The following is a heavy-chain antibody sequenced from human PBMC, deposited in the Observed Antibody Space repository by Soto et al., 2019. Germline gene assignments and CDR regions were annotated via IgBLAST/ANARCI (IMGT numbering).Heavy chain of an antibody. D-gene: IGHD3-10*01. Sequence: SVKVSCKASGYTFTSYGISWVRQAPGQGLEWMGWISAYNGNTNYAQKLQGRVTMTTDTSTSTAYMELRSLRSDDTAVYYCARSRITMVRGLRAFDIWGQGTMVTVSS. V-gene: IGHV1-18*04. CDR2: ISAYNGNT. CDR1: GYTFTSYG. CDR3: ARSRITMVRGLRAFDI. J-gene: IGHJ3*02.